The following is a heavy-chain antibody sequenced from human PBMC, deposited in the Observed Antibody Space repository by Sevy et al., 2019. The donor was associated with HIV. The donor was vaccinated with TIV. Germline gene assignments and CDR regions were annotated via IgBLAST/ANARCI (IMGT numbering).Heavy chain of an antibody. J-gene: IGHJ6*02. V-gene: IGHV1-2*02. CDR2: INPNSGGT. CDR1: GYTFTGYY. Sequence: ASVKVSCKASGYTFTGYYMHWVRQAPGQGLEWMGWINPNSGGTNYAQKFQGRVTMTRETSISTAYMELSRLRSDDTAVYYCAREPVMSSGSYYYYGMDVWGQGTTVTVSS. CDR3: AREPVMSSGSYYYYGMDV. D-gene: IGHD3-10*01.